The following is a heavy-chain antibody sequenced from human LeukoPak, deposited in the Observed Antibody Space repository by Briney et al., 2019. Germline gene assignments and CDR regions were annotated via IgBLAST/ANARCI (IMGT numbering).Heavy chain of an antibody. D-gene: IGHD3-9*01. CDR2: IIPIFGTA. Sequence: SVKVPCKASGGTFSSYAISWVRQAPGQGLEWMGGIIPIFGTANYAQKFQGRVTITADKSTSTAYMELSSLRSEDTAVYYCARSPRDYDILTGYRTFDYWGQGTLVTVSS. CDR3: ARSPRDYDILTGYRTFDY. J-gene: IGHJ4*02. CDR1: GGTFSSYA. V-gene: IGHV1-69*06.